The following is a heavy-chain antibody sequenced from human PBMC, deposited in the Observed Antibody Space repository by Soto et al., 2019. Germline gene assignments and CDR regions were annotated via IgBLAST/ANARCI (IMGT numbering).Heavy chain of an antibody. Sequence: GESLKISCKGSVYSFTSYWIGWVRQMPVKGLEWMGIIYPGDSDTRYSPSFQGQATISADKSISTAYLQWSSLKDSDTAVFYCARLARPSYYHDGRNYYTSWFDSWGQGTRVTVSS. D-gene: IGHD3-22*01. CDR2: IYPGDSDT. J-gene: IGHJ5*01. CDR1: VYSFTSYW. CDR3: ARLARPSYYHDGRNYYTSWFDS. V-gene: IGHV5-51*01.